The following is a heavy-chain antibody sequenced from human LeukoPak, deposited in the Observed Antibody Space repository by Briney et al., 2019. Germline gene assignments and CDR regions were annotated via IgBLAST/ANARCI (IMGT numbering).Heavy chain of an antibody. CDR2: INAYNGNT. CDR1: GYTFTRYG. CDR3: AGRRRIRYCSSNSCYAKWFDP. J-gene: IGHJ5*02. V-gene: IGHV1-18*01. Sequence: ASVKVSCKASGYTFTRYGISWVRQAPGQGLEWMGWINAYNGNTNYAQKFQGRVTITADESTSTAYMELSSLRSEDTAVYYCAGRRRIRYCSSNSCYAKWFDPWGQGTLVTVSS. D-gene: IGHD2-2*01.